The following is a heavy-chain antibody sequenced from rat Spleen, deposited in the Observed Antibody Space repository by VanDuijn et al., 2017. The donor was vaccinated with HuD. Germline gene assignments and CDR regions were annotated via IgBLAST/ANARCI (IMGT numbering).Heavy chain of an antibody. D-gene: IGHD1-4*01. J-gene: IGHJ3*01. V-gene: IGHV5-29*01. CDR3: ARHTRVFWFAY. CDR2: IIYEGRST. Sequence: EVQLVESGGGLVQPGRSLKLSCAASGFTFSNYGMAWVRQAPTKGLEWVATIIYEGRSTYNGDSVKGRFTISRDNAKSTLYLQMNSLRSEDTATYFCARHTRVFWFAYWGQGTLVTVSS. CDR1: GFTFSNYG.